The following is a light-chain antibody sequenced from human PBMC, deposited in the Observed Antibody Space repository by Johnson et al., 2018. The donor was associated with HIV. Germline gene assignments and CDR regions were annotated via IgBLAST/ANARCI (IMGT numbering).Light chain of an antibody. Sequence: QSVLTQAPSASGTPGQRVTISCSGSSSNIGSNTVNWYQQLPGTAPKLLIYSNNQRPSGVPDRFSGSKSGTSASLAISGLQSEEEADYYCAAWDDSLNGPLYVFGTGTKVTVL. CDR2: SNN. J-gene: IGLJ1*01. V-gene: IGLV1-44*01. CDR3: AAWDDSLNGPLYV. CDR1: SSNIGSNT.